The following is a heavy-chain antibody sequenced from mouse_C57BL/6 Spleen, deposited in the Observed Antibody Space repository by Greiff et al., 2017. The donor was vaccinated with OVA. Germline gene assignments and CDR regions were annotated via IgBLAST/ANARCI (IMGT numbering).Heavy chain of an antibody. CDR2: INYDGSST. J-gene: IGHJ1*03. V-gene: IGHV5-16*01. Sequence: EVMLVESEGGLVQPGSSMKLSCTASGFTFSDYYMAWVRQVPEKGLEWVANINYDGSSTYYLDSLKSRFIISRDNAKNILYLQMSSLKSEDTATYYCARRYYYGSSYPHWYFDVWGTGTTVTVSS. CDR1: GFTFSDYY. CDR3: ARRYYYGSSYPHWYFDV. D-gene: IGHD1-1*01.